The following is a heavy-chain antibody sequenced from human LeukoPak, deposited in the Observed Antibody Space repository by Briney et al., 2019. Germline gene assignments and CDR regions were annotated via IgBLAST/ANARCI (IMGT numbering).Heavy chain of an antibody. CDR3: ASVYKYGMDV. CDR1: GFTFSSYG. V-gene: IGHV3-30*03. CDR2: ISYDGSNE. J-gene: IGHJ6*02. Sequence: QPGGSLRLSCAASGFTFSSYGMHWVRQAPGKGLEWVALISYDGSNEYYADSVRGRFTISRDNSKFTLYMQMNSLGAEDTAVYYCASVYKYGMDVWGQGTTVIVSS.